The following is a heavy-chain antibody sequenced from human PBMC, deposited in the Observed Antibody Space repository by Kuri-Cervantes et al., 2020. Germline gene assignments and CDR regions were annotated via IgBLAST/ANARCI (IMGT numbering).Heavy chain of an antibody. J-gene: IGHJ4*02. CDR2: IIPILGIA. D-gene: IGHD5-12*01. V-gene: IGHV1-69*02. Sequence: SVKVSCKASGGTFSSYTISWVRQAPGQGLEWMRRIIPILGIANYAQKFQGRVTITADKSTSTAYMELSSLRSEDTAVYYCAITYSGYPRHPYYFDYWGQGTLVTVSS. CDR1: GGTFSSYT. CDR3: AITYSGYPRHPYYFDY.